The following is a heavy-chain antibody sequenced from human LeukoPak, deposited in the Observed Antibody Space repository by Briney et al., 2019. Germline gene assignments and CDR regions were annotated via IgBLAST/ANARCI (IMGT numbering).Heavy chain of an antibody. CDR2: IRGKAYGGTT. D-gene: IGHD1-26*01. CDR1: GFTFGDYA. Sequence: GRSLRLSCTASGFTFGDYAMSWVRQAPGKGLEWVGFIRGKAYGGTTEYAASVKGRFTISRDDSKSIAYLQMNSLKTEDTAVYYCTRVGVGAPNYYYYGMDVWGQGTTVTVSS. CDR3: TRVGVGAPNYYYYGMDV. J-gene: IGHJ6*02. V-gene: IGHV3-49*04.